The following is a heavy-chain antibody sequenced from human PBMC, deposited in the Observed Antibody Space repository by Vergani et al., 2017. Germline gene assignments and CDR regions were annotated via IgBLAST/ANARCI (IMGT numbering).Heavy chain of an antibody. CDR3: ARDEAGRYFDWADYYYYYGMDV. J-gene: IGHJ6*02. CDR1: GVTFSSYS. D-gene: IGHD3-9*01. V-gene: IGHV3-48*01. Sequence: EVQLVESGGGLVQPGGSLRLSCAASGVTFSSYSMNWVRQAPGKGLEWVSYISSSSSTIYYADSVKGRFTISRDNAKNSLYLQMNSLRAEDTAVYYCARDEAGRYFDWADYYYYYGMDVWSQGTTVTVSS. CDR2: ISSSSSTI.